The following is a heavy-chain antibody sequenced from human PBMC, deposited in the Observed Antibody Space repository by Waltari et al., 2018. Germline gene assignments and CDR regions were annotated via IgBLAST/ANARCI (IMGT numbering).Heavy chain of an antibody. D-gene: IGHD2-2*01. J-gene: IGHJ6*02. Sequence: QVQLQESGPGLVKPSETLSLTCTVSGGSISSHYWSWIRQPPGKGLEWIGYIYYSGSTNYNPSLKSRVTISVDTSKNQFSLKLSSVTAADTAVYYCARDSEYQLPGGKYYYYYGMDVWGQGTTVTVSS. CDR2: IYYSGST. CDR1: GGSISSHY. CDR3: ARDSEYQLPGGKYYYYYGMDV. V-gene: IGHV4-59*11.